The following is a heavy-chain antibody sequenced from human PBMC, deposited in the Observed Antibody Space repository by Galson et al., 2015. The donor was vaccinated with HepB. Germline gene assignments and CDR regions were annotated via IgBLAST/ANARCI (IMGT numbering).Heavy chain of an antibody. V-gene: IGHV4-34*01. D-gene: IGHD6-19*01. CDR1: GGSFSDSY. CDR3: AGSSGWYALHY. Sequence: SETLSLTCEVSGGSFSDSYWGWIRQSPGKGLEWIGETHHSGSTKYNPSLKSRVTVSADKSKNQFSLNLNSVTAADAAVYYCAGSSGWYALHYWGQGTLVTVSS. J-gene: IGHJ4*02. CDR2: THHSGST.